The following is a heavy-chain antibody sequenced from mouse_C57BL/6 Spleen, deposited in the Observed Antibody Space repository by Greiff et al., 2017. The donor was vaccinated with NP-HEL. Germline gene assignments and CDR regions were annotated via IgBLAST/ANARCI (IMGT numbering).Heavy chain of an antibody. CDR1: GYTFTDYN. Sequence: EVQLQESGPELVKPGASVKMSCKASGYTFTDYNMHWVKQSHGKSLEWIGYINPNNGGTSYNQKFKGKATLTVNKSSSTAYMELRSLTSEDSAVYYCARGDGYYVDAMDYWGQGTSVTVSS. CDR3: ARGDGYYVDAMDY. CDR2: INPNNGGT. D-gene: IGHD2-3*01. V-gene: IGHV1-22*01. J-gene: IGHJ4*01.